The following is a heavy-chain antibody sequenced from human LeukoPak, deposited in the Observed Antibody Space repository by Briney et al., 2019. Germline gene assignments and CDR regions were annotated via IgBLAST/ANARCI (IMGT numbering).Heavy chain of an antibody. J-gene: IGHJ4*02. CDR3: AKIEGVTTYYYDSSGYSPLDY. CDR2: IKQDGSEK. D-gene: IGHD3-22*01. CDR1: GFTFSSYA. V-gene: IGHV3-7*01. Sequence: GGSLRLSCAASGFTFSSYAMSRVRQAPGKGLEWVANIKQDGSEKYYVDSVKGRFTISRDNAKNSLYLQMNSLRAEDMAVYYCAKIEGVTTYYYDSSGYSPLDYWGQGTLVTVSS.